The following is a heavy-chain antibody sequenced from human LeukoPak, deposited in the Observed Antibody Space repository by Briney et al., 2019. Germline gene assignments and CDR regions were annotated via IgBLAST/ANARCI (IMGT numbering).Heavy chain of an antibody. D-gene: IGHD3-22*01. Sequence: ASVKVSCKASGGTFSSYAISWVRQAPGQELEWMGGIIPIFGTANYAQKFQGRVTITTDESTSTAYMELSSLRSEDTAVYYCAREVRDYYDSSGYLPLSWFDPWGQGTLVTVSS. CDR1: GGTFSSYA. J-gene: IGHJ5*02. CDR3: AREVRDYYDSSGYLPLSWFDP. V-gene: IGHV1-69*05. CDR2: IIPIFGTA.